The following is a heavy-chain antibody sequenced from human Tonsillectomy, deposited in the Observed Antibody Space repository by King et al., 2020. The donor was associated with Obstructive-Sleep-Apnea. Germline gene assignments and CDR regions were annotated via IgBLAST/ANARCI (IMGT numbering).Heavy chain of an antibody. CDR1: GFTFSSSS. V-gene: IGHV3-21*01. Sequence: VQLVESGGGLVKPGGSLRLSCAASGFTFSSSSMNWVRQAPGKGLEWVSSISSSGSYIYYADSVKGRFTISRDNAKNSLYLRMNSLRAEDTAVYYCAKDGGDILTGYYYSAMDVWGQGTTVTVSS. D-gene: IGHD3-9*01. J-gene: IGHJ6*02. CDR2: ISSSGSYI. CDR3: AKDGGDILTGYYYSAMDV.